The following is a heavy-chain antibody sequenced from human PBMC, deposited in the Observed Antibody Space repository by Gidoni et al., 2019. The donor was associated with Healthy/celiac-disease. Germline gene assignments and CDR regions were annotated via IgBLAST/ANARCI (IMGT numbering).Heavy chain of an antibody. J-gene: IGHJ1*01. CDR3: AKDTYYD. D-gene: IGHD3-3*01. Sequence: QVQLVESGGGVVQPGRSLRLSCAASGFTFSSYGMHWVRQAPGKGLEWVAVISYDGSNKYYADSVKGRFTISRDNSKNTLYLQMNSLRAEDTAVYYCAKDTYYDWGQGTLVTVSS. V-gene: IGHV3-30*18. CDR2: ISYDGSNK. CDR1: GFTFSSYG.